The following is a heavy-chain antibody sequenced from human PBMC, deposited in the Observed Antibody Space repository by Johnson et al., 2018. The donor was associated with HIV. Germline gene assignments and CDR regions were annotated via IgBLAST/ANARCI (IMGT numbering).Heavy chain of an antibody. CDR3: ARDPNSSGLRVAFDI. Sequence: QVQLVESGGGVVQPGRSLRLSCAASGFTFSHYGMHWVRQAPGKGLQWVAGMWYDGSKKDYADSVKGRFTISRDNSKNSLYLQMNSLRAEDTAVYYCARDPNSSGLRVAFDIWGQGTMVTVSS. V-gene: IGHV3-33*01. CDR2: MWYDGSKK. D-gene: IGHD6-19*01. J-gene: IGHJ3*02. CDR1: GFTFSHYG.